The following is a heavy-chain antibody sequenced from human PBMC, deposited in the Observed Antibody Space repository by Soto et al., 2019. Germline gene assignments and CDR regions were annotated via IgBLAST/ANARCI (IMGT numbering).Heavy chain of an antibody. D-gene: IGHD3-16*01. V-gene: IGHV3-23*01. Sequence: GGSLRLSCAASGFTFSSYAMCWVRQAPGKGLEWVSSISGSGASTYYADSVKGRFTISRDNSKNTLYLKMNSLRAEDTAVYYCAWGGVLRPGYGMDVWGQGTTVTVSS. CDR2: ISGSGAST. CDR1: GFTFSSYA. CDR3: AWGGVLRPGYGMDV. J-gene: IGHJ6*02.